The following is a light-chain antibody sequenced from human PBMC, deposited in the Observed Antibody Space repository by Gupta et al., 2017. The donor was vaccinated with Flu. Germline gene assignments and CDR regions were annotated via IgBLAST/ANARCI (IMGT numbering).Light chain of an antibody. V-gene: IGKV3-20*01. CDR1: QSVLSSD. J-gene: IGKJ1*01. CDR2: AAS. CDR3: QQYGISPRT. Sequence: IVLPQSPGILSLSPGERATLSCRASQSVLSSDLGWYQQKPGLAPRLLIYAASNRATGIPDRFIGGGSGTDFALTISRLEPEDFAVYYCQQYGISPRTFGQGTRVEI.